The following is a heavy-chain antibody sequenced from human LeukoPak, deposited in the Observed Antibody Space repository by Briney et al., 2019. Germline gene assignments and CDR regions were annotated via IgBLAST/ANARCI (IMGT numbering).Heavy chain of an antibody. J-gene: IGHJ4*02. CDR3: ARGRGGYSSSWYMVTTVVYFDY. CDR1: GGSISSYY. D-gene: IGHD6-13*01. V-gene: IGHV4-59*12. CDR2: IYYSGST. Sequence: SETLSLTCTVSGGSISSYYWSWIRQPPGKGLEWIGYIYYSGSTNYNPSLKSRVTISVDTSKNQFSLKLSSVTAADAAVYYCARGRGGYSSSWYMVTTVVYFDYWGQGTLVTVSS.